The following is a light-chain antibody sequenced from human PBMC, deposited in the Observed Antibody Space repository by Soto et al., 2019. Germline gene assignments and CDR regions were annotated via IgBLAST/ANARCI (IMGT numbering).Light chain of an antibody. Sequence: QSALTQPASVSGSPGQSITISCAGTSSDVGYDLVSWYQQHPGKAPKLIIFEVTERPSGISDRFSASKSGFTASLTISGLQPEDEAVYFCSSYAGHVPKFGGGTKLTVL. CDR1: SSDVGYDL. V-gene: IGLV2-23*02. CDR3: SSYAGHVPK. J-gene: IGLJ3*02. CDR2: EVT.